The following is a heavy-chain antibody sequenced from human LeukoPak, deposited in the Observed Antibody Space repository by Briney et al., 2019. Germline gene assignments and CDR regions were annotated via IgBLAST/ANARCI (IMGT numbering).Heavy chain of an antibody. D-gene: IGHD1-14*01. J-gene: IGHJ4*02. CDR3: AKATGYLL. CDR2: ISGNSGAT. CDR1: GFTFSSYP. Sequence: GGSLRLSCATSGFTFSSYPMSWVRQAPGRGLEWVSVISGNSGATYYADSVKGRFTISRDNSENTLFLRMNSLRAEDTAVYYCAKATGYLLWGQGTLVIVSS. V-gene: IGHV3-23*01.